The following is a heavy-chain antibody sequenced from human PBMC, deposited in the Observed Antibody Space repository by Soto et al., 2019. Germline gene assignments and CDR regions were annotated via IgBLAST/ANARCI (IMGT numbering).Heavy chain of an antibody. J-gene: IGHJ4*02. V-gene: IGHV4-31*03. CDR1: GGSISSGGYY. D-gene: IGHD1-20*01. CDR3: ARASYNWNYVGY. Sequence: PSETLSLTCTVSGGSISSGGYYWSWIRQHPGKGLEWIGYIYYSGSTYYNPSLKSRVTISVDTSKNQFSLKLSSVTAADTAVYYCARASYNWNYVGYWGQGTLVTVSS. CDR2: IYYSGST.